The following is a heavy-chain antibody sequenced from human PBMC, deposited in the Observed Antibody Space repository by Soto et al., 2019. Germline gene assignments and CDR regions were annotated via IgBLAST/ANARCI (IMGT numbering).Heavy chain of an antibody. Sequence: PSETLSLTCTVSGGSISSSTYNWGWLRQPPGKRLEGMGNIYYCGSPYYNPSLKSRVAISVFTSTNQLSLKLSSVTAADTAVYYCARSPTAVTTPRRDTFDVWGQGTMVTVSS. J-gene: IGHJ3*01. CDR2: IYYCGSP. V-gene: IGHV4-39*01. CDR3: ARSPTAVTTPRRDTFDV. D-gene: IGHD4-17*01. CDR1: GGSISSSTYN.